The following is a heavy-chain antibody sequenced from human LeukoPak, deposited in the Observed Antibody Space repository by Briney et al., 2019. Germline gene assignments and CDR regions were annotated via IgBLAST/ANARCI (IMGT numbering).Heavy chain of an antibody. V-gene: IGHV4-59*11. CDR1: GGSISGHF. Sequence: SETLSLTCTVSGGSISGHFWSWIRQPPGKGLEWIGFVSYSGDTNYSPSFNGRVTISLDTSKSQFSLNLNSVTAADTAVYFCARGGASSRYFGYWGQGILVTVSS. J-gene: IGHJ4*02. CDR2: VSYSGDT. CDR3: ARGGASSRYFGY. D-gene: IGHD1-26*01.